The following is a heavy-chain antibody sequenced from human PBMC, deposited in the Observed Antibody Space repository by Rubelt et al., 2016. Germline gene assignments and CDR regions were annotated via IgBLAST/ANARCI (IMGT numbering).Heavy chain of an antibody. CDR1: GFMFSDYD. Sequence: EVQLVESGGGLVQPGGSLRLSCAASGFMFSDYDMHWVRQAPGEGLEWVSAIGSGFDTYYSDSVKGRFTISRDNAKNSLYLQMNSLRAEDTAVYYCARDMVAAAGTRDYWGQGTLVTVSS. CDR3: ARDMVAAAGTRDY. V-gene: IGHV3-13*04. D-gene: IGHD6-13*01. J-gene: IGHJ4*02. CDR2: IGSGFDT.